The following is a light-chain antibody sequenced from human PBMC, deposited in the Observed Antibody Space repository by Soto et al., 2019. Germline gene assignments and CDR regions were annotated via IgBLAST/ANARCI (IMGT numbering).Light chain of an antibody. CDR3: SSYTSSSTRV. Sequence: QSGLTQAASVFGAPGASITISLTGNSSVVGAYDYVSWYQQHPDQAPNLMIYEVSNRPSGVSNPFSGSQSVNTATLTISGLQADDEADYYCSSYTSSSTRVFGTGTKVTVL. J-gene: IGLJ1*01. V-gene: IGLV2-14*03. CDR1: SSVVGAYDY. CDR2: EVS.